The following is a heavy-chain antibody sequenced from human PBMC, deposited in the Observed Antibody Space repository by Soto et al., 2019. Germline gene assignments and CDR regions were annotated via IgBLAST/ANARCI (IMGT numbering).Heavy chain of an antibody. Sequence: SETLSLTCTVSGGSISSSSYYWGWIRQPPGKGLEWIGSIYYSGSTYYNPSLKSRVTISVDTSKNQFSLKLSSVTAADTAVYYCARHGRYDILTAGHSGFDPWGQGTLVTVSS. CDR3: ARHGRYDILTAGHSGFDP. J-gene: IGHJ5*02. V-gene: IGHV4-39*01. CDR1: GGSISSSSYY. CDR2: IYYSGST. D-gene: IGHD3-9*01.